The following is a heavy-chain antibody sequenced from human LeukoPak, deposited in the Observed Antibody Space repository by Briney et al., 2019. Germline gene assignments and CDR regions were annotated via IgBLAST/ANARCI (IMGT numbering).Heavy chain of an antibody. D-gene: IGHD2-2*01. CDR3: ARSPTKRVPEDY. CDR2: INPNSGGT. V-gene: IGHV1-2*02. J-gene: IGHJ4*02. Sequence: ASVKVSCKASGYTFTGYYMHWVRQAPGQGLGWMGWINPNSGGTNYAQKFQGRVTMTRDTSISTAYMELSRLRSDDTAVYYCARSPTKRVPEDYWGQGTLVTVSS. CDR1: GYTFTGYY.